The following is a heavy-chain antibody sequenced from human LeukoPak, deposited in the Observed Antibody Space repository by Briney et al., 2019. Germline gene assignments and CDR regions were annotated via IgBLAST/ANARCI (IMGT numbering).Heavy chain of an antibody. CDR1: GYTFTSHG. V-gene: IGHV1-18*01. CDR3: ARVDFWSGYYMS. CDR2: ISIYSGNT. Sequence: GASVKVSCKASGYTFTSHGLSWARQAPGQGLEWMGWISIYSGNTNYAQKFQDRISMTTDTSTSTAYMELRSLKSEDTAVYYCARVDFWSGYYMSWGQGTLVTVSS. D-gene: IGHD3-3*01. J-gene: IGHJ5*02.